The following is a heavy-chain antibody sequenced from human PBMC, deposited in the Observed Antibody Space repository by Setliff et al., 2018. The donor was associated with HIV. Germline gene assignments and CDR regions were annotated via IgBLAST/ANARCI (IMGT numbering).Heavy chain of an antibody. Sequence: ASVKVSCKASGYSFTRYDINWVRQATGQGLEWMAWMNPNSGNKGYAQRFQGRVTMTRNTSISTAYMELSSLRSEDTAVYYCARGRGWLQGFELWGQGTLVTAPQ. CDR1: GYSFTRYD. D-gene: IGHD5-12*01. CDR3: ARGRGWLQGFEL. J-gene: IGHJ4*02. V-gene: IGHV1-8*01. CDR2: MNPNSGNK.